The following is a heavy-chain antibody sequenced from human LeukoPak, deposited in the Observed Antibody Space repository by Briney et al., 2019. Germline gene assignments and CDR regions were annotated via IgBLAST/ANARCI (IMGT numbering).Heavy chain of an antibody. CDR1: GYTFTSYY. V-gene: IGHV1-46*03. D-gene: IGHD6-6*01. Sequence: ASVKVSCKASGYTFTSYYMHWVRQAPGQGLEWMGLINPSGGSTSYAQKFQGRVTMTRNTSTSTVYMELSSLRSEDTAVYSCARYRRDSSSQNWFDPWGQGTLVTVSS. CDR2: INPSGGST. J-gene: IGHJ5*02. CDR3: ARYRRDSSSQNWFDP.